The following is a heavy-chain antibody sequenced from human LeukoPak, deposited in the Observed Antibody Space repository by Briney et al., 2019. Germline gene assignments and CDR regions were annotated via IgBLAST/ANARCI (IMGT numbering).Heavy chain of an antibody. Sequence: ASVKVSCKVSGYTLTELSMHWVRQAPGKGLEWMGGFDPEDGETIYAQKFQGRVTMTEDTSTGTAYMELSSLRSEDTAVYYCATGYYYDSSGLNWFDPWGQGTLVTVSS. D-gene: IGHD3-22*01. CDR2: FDPEDGET. V-gene: IGHV1-24*01. CDR1: GYTLTELS. J-gene: IGHJ5*02. CDR3: ATGYYYDSSGLNWFDP.